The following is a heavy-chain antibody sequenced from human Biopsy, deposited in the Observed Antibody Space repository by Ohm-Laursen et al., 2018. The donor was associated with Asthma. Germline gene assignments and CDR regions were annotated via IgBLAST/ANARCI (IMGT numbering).Heavy chain of an antibody. V-gene: IGHV1-69*01. D-gene: IGHD3-10*01. CDR3: ARWGIQGVRFWGMDV. CDR1: GGTFSSYA. CDR2: IIPIFGTA. J-gene: IGHJ6*02. Sequence: SSVKVSCKASGGTFSSYAISWVRQAPGQGLEWMGGIIPIFGTANYAQKFQGRVTITADESTSTAYLELSSLRSEDTAVYYCARWGIQGVRFWGMDVWGQGTTVTVAS.